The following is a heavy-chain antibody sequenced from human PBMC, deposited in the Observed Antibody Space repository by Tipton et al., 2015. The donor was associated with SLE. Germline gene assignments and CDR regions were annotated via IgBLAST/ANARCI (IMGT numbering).Heavy chain of an antibody. CDR3: ARGKDIVVARDAFDI. CDR2: INHSGST. Sequence: TLSLTCTVSGASISSYYWSWIRQPPRKGLEWIGYINHSGSTNYNPSLKGRVTISVDTSKNQFSLKLSSVTAADTAVYYCARGKDIVVARDAFDIWGQGTMVTVSS. D-gene: IGHD2-15*01. CDR1: GASISSYY. V-gene: IGHV4-59*12. J-gene: IGHJ3*02.